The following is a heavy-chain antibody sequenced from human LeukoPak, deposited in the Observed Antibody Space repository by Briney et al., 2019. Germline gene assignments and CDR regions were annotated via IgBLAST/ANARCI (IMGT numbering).Heavy chain of an antibody. Sequence: PSETLSLTCAVYGGSFSGYYWSWICQPPGKGLEWIGEINHSGSTNYNPSLKSRVTISVDTSKNQFSLKLSSVTAADTAVYYCARSGSEWGMDVWGKGTTVTISS. J-gene: IGHJ6*03. D-gene: IGHD3-10*01. CDR3: ARSGSEWGMDV. CDR2: INHSGST. CDR1: GGSFSGYY. V-gene: IGHV4-34*01.